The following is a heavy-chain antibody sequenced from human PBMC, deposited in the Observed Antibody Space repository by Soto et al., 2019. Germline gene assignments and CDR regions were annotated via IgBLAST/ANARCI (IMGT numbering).Heavy chain of an antibody. CDR3: ARLVLLGAMGVIHGMDV. Sequence: GESLKISCKGSGYSFTNSWITWVRQMPGKGLEWMGRIDPSDSYTNYSPSFQGHVTISADRSISTAYLRWSSLKASDTAMYYCARLVLLGAMGVIHGMDVWGQGTTVTVSS. J-gene: IGHJ6*02. CDR1: GYSFTNSW. D-gene: IGHD2-2*01. V-gene: IGHV5-10-1*01. CDR2: IDPSDSYT.